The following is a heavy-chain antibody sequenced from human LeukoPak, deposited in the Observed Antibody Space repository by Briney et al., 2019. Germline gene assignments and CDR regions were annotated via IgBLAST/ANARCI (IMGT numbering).Heavy chain of an antibody. V-gene: IGHV3-15*01. CDR2: IKIKTDGETT. CDR3: TTLSRPDDY. CDR1: GITFSNAW. D-gene: IGHD2/OR15-2a*01. J-gene: IGHJ4*02. Sequence: GGSLRLSCAVSGITFSNAWRSWVRQPPGKGLEWVGRIKIKTDGETTDYGAPVKGRFSISRDDSKNTLYLQMNRLKTEDTAVYFCTTLSRPDDYWGQGTLVTVSS.